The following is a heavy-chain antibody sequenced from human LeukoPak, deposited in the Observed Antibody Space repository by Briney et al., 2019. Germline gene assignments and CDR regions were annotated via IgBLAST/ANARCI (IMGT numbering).Heavy chain of an antibody. Sequence: GGSLRLSCAASGFTFSSYTLNWIRQAPGKGLEWVSSISSSSSYIYYADSVKGRFTISRDDAKNSLYLQMNSLRAEDTAVYYCARAGYCSGGSCSLSYYYYMDVWGKGTTVTVSS. D-gene: IGHD2-15*01. CDR1: GFTFSSYT. CDR3: ARAGYCSGGSCSLSYYYYMDV. J-gene: IGHJ6*03. V-gene: IGHV3-21*01. CDR2: ISSSSSYI.